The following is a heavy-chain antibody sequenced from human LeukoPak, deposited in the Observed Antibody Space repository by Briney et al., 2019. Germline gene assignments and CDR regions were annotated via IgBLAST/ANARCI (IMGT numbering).Heavy chain of an antibody. V-gene: IGHV1-8*02. CDR3: ARVDTGLTY. Sequence: GASVKVSCKASGYTFTTFEIRWVRQAPAQGFEWMGWVNPNSGDTGYAQQIQGRVHLTRDTAIATAYMELSSLKSEDTAVYYCARVDTGLTYWGQGTLIIVSS. J-gene: IGHJ4*02. CDR2: VNPNSGDT. D-gene: IGHD2-8*02. CDR1: GYTFTTFE.